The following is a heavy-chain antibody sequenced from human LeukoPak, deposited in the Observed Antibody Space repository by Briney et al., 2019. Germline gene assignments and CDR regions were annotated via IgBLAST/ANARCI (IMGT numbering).Heavy chain of an antibody. J-gene: IGHJ3*01. D-gene: IGHD5-12*01. CDR1: GFTFRDYW. CDR2: IDNDGSDT. V-gene: IGHV3-74*01. Sequence: GGSLRLSCATSGFTFRDYWIHWVRQAPGGGLAWVGRIDNDGSDTIYADSVKGRFTVSRDNAKNTLYLQMNSLRAEDTAVYFCARGGFSHGFDVWGQGTVVTVSS. CDR3: ARGGFSHGFDV.